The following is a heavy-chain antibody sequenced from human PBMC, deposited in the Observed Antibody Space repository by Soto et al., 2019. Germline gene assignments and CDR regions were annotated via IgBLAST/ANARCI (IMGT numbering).Heavy chain of an antibody. CDR2: INPNSGGT. CDR1: GYTFTGYY. V-gene: IGHV1-2*04. J-gene: IGHJ4*02. D-gene: IGHD2-8*01. CDR3: AREGLDCTNGVCYVY. Sequence: VASVKVSCKASGYTFTGYYMHWVRQAPGQGLEWMGWINPNSGGTNYAQKFQGWVTMTRDTSISTAYMELSRLRSDDTAVYYCAREGLDCTNGVCYVYWGQGTLVTVSS.